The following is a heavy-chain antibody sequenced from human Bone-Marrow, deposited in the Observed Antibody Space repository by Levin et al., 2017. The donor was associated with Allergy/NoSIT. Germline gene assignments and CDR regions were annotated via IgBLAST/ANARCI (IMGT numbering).Heavy chain of an antibody. CDR1: GFTFSSYG. V-gene: IGHV3-30*18. CDR3: AKGGGVVDY. D-gene: IGHD3-16*01. J-gene: IGHJ4*02. Sequence: LSLTCAASGFTFSSYGMHWVRQAPGKGLEWVAVISYDGSNKYYADSVKGRFTISRDNSKNTLYLQMNSLRAEDTAVYYCAKGGGVVDYWGQGTLVTVSS. CDR2: ISYDGSNK.